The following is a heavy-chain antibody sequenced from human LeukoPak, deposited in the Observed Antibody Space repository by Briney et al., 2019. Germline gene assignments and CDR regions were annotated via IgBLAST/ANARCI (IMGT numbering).Heavy chain of an antibody. V-gene: IGHV4-34*01. CDR2: INHSGST. CDR1: GGSFSGYY. D-gene: IGHD2-2*01. CDR3: ARGLYCSSTSCSSRFDP. Sequence: SETLSLTCAVYGGSFSGYYWSWIRQPPGKGLEWIGEINHSGSTNYNPSLKSRVTISVDTSKNQFSLKLSSVTAADTAVYYCARGLYCSSTSCSSRFDPWGQGTLVTVSS. J-gene: IGHJ5*02.